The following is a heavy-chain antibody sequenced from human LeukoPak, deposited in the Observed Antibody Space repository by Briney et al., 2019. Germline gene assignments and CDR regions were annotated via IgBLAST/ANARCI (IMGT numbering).Heavy chain of an antibody. Sequence: SETLSLTCSVSGDSISGSPYYWGWIRQPPGRGLEWVGYIYYSGSTNHNPSLKSRVTISVDTSKNQFSLKLSSVTAADTAVYYCARDGYSGYDTLYYFDYWGQGTLVTVSS. CDR1: GDSISGSPYY. CDR2: IYYSGST. V-gene: IGHV4-61*01. CDR3: ARDGYSGYDTLYYFDY. D-gene: IGHD5-12*01. J-gene: IGHJ4*02.